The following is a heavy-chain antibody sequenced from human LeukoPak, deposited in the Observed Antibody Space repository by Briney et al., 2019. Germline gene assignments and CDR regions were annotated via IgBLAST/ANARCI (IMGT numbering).Heavy chain of an antibody. CDR2: ISAYNGNT. V-gene: IGHV1-18*01. CDR3: ARVSSYYYYMDV. Sequence: ASVKVSCKASGGHFRSYAITGVRHPSRQGLEGVRWISAYNGNTNYAQKLQGRVTMTTDTSTSTAYMELRSLRSDDTAVFYCARVSSYYYYMDVWGKGTTVTVSS. CDR1: GGHFRSYA. D-gene: IGHD6-6*01. J-gene: IGHJ6*03.